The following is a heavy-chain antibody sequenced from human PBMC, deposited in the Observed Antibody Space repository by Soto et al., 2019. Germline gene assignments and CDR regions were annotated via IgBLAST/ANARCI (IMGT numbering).Heavy chain of an antibody. CDR3: ERDRDRAYYMDV. CDR2: IWYDGSNK. D-gene: IGHD2-15*01. Sequence: HPGGSLRLSCAASGFTFSSYGMHWVRQAPGKGLEWVAVIWYDGSNKYYADSVKGRFTISRDNSKNTLYLQMNSLRAEDTAVYYWERDRDRAYYMDVWGKGTTVTVSS. J-gene: IGHJ6*03. V-gene: IGHV3-33*01. CDR1: GFTFSSYG.